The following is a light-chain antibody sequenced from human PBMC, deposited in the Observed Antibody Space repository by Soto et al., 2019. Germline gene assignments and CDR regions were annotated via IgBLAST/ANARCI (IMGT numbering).Light chain of an antibody. CDR2: DDN. CDR3: GTWDSSLSGVV. J-gene: IGLJ2*01. Sequence: QSVLTQPPSVSAAPGQKVTISCSGSSSNIESYYVSWYHQLPGTAPKLLIYDDNKRPSGIPDRFSGSKSGTSTTLGITGLQTGDEADYYCGTWDSSLSGVVFGGGTKVTVL. V-gene: IGLV1-51*01. CDR1: SSNIESYY.